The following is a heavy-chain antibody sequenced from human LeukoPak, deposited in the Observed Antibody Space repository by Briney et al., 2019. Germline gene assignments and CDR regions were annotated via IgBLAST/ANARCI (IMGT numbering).Heavy chain of an antibody. J-gene: IGHJ4*02. CDR1: GGSISSHY. CDR3: AWIKSGSYLDY. D-gene: IGHD1-26*01. Sequence: SETLSLTCTVSGGSISSHYWSWIRQPPGKGLEWIGYIYYSGSTNYNPSLKSRVTISVDTSKNQFSLKLSSVTAADTAVYYCAWIKSGSYLDYWGQGTLVTVSS. CDR2: IYYSGST. V-gene: IGHV4-59*11.